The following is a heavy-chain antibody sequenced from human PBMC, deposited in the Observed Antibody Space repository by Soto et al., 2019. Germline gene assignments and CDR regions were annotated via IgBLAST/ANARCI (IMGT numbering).Heavy chain of an antibody. D-gene: IGHD3-22*01. CDR2: VWSDGSNR. CDR3: VSDHGYYKSDY. V-gene: IGHV3-33*01. CDR1: GFSFRSYS. Sequence: QVQLVESGGGVVQPGRSLRLSCAASGFSFRSYSMHWVRLAPGKGLEWVAVVWSDGSNRYCADSVKGRFTISRDNSENTLYLQMNSLRAEDTAVYYCVSDHGYYKSDYWGQGTLVTVSS. J-gene: IGHJ4*02.